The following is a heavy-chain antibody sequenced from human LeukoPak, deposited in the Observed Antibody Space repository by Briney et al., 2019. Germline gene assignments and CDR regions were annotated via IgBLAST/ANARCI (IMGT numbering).Heavy chain of an antibody. Sequence: PSETLSLTCTVSGGSIRRSDYYWGWFRQPPEKGLEWIGSIFYDGSTYYNPSLKSRVTISVDTSKNQFSLKVNSVTAADTAVYYCAAVTKTVAVAWFDPWGQGTLVTVSS. CDR2: IFYDGST. CDR1: GGSIRRSDYY. D-gene: IGHD4-17*01. J-gene: IGHJ5*02. V-gene: IGHV4-39*01. CDR3: AAVTKTVAVAWFDP.